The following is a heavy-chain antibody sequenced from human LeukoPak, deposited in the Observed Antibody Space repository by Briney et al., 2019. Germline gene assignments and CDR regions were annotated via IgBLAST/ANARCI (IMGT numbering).Heavy chain of an antibody. V-gene: IGHV3-23*01. CDR2: ISGSGGST. J-gene: IGHJ4*02. D-gene: IGHD5-18*01. CDR3: ATQNSDSYRPHLGAAN. CDR1: GFTFSSYA. Sequence: GGSLRLSCAASGFTFSSYAMSWVRQAPGKGLEWVSAISGSGGSTYYADSVKGRFTISRDNSKNTLYLQMNSLRAEDTAVYYFATQNSDSYRPHLGAANGGQGTLVTVSS.